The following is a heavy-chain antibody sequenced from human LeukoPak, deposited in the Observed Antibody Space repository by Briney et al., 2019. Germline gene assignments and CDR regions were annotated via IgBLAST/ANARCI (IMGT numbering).Heavy chain of an antibody. CDR3: ARGTIFGVVITLFDY. Sequence: GGSQRLSCAASGFTFSSYSMNWVRQAPGKGLEWVSSISSSGSYIYYADSVKGRFTISRDNAKNSLYLQMNSLRAEDTAVYYCARGTIFGVVITLFDYWGQGTLVTVSS. CDR2: ISSSGSYI. D-gene: IGHD3-3*01. CDR1: GFTFSSYS. J-gene: IGHJ4*02. V-gene: IGHV3-21*01.